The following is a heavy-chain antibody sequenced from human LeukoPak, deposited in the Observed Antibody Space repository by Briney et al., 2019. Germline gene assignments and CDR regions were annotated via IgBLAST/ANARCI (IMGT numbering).Heavy chain of an antibody. V-gene: IGHV3-30*02. J-gene: IGHJ5*02. CDR2: TRFDGNEK. CDR3: AKDLMRDRWFGES. Sequence: GGYLRLSCAASGFTFSYYGMHWVRQAPGKGLEWVAFTRFDGNEKYYADSVKGRFTISRDTSRNTLYLQMNSLRPDDMAVYYCAKDLMRDRWFGESWGQGTLVTVSS. D-gene: IGHD3-10*01. CDR1: GFTFSYYG.